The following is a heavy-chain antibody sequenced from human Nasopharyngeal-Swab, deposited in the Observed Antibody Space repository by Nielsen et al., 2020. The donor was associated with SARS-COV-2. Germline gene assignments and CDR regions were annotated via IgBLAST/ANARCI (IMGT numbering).Heavy chain of an antibody. Sequence: GRSLRLSCAASGFTFSSYAMSWVRQAPGKGLEWVSGISASGGSTYSADSVKGRFTISRDNSKNTLYLQMNSLRADDTAVYYCAKQNSGYDYEDNYYYYYMDVWGQGTTVTVSS. CDR1: GFTFSSYA. D-gene: IGHD5-12*01. CDR3: AKQNSGYDYEDNYYYYYMDV. CDR2: ISASGGST. V-gene: IGHV3-23*01. J-gene: IGHJ6*03.